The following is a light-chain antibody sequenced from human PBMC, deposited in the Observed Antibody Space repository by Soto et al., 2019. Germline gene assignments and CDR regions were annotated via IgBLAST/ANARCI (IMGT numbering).Light chain of an antibody. Sequence: QSALTQPPSASGSPGQSVTISCTGTSSDVGGYNYVSWYQQHPGKVPKLMIYEVSKRPSGVPDRFSGSKSGNTASLTVPGLQAEDEADYYCSSYAGSNTDYVFGTGTKGTVL. CDR3: SSYAGSNTDYV. V-gene: IGLV2-8*01. J-gene: IGLJ1*01. CDR1: SSDVGGYNY. CDR2: EVS.